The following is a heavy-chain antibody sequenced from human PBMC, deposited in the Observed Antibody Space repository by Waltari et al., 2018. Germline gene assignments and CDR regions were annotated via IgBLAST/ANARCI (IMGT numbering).Heavy chain of an antibody. CDR3: ARDSKKEGPITSIVVANPYFQY. J-gene: IGHJ1*01. D-gene: IGHD3-22*01. CDR2: MSFDGNDI. Sequence: VQLVESGGGLVQPGGSLRLSCAASGFTFSSYEMNWVRQAPGKGPEWVAIMSFDGNDIEYRDSVKGRFTISRDNSKSTLYLQINNLKVEDTAVYYGARDSKKEGPITSIVVANPYFQYWGQGTPVTVSS. CDR1: GFTFSSYE. V-gene: IGHV3-30*10.